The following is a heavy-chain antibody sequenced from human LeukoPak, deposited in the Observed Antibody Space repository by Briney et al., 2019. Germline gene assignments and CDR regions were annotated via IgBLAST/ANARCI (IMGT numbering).Heavy chain of an antibody. CDR3: ARVAALAGIGWGDLDS. J-gene: IGHJ4*02. CDR1: GYTFTGYY. V-gene: IGHV1-2*02. Sequence: ASVKVSCKASGYTFTGYYMHWVRQAPGQGLEWMGWINPNSGGTKYAQKFQGRVTMTRDTSINTAYMELNRLRFDDKAVYYCARVAALAGIGWGDLDSWGQGTLVTVSS. D-gene: IGHD2-21*02. CDR2: INPNSGGT.